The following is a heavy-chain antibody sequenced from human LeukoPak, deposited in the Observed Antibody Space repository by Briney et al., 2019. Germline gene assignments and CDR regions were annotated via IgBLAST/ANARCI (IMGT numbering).Heavy chain of an antibody. CDR3: AKGTWKIVYNWFDP. CDR2: LRSQSITYAT. Sequence: GGPLRLSCAASGFTFSCSAMHWVRQASGKGLEWVGRLRSQSITYATAYGASVNGRFTISRGDSKNTAYLQINSLRTEDTAVYYCAKGTWKIVYNWFDPWGQGTLVTVSS. D-gene: IGHD2/OR15-2a*01. CDR1: GFTFSCSA. V-gene: IGHV3-73*01. J-gene: IGHJ5*02.